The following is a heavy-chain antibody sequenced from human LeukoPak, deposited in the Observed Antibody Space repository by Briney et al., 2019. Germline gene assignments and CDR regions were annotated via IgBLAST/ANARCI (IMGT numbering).Heavy chain of an antibody. CDR1: GFTFNTYG. V-gene: IGHV3-33*01. J-gene: IGHJ4*02. CDR2: MRSDGSDI. CDR3: ARDQSPKWGSGERYFDY. Sequence: PGGSLRLSCEASGFTFNTYGTHWVRQAPGKGLEWVAVMRSDGSDIYYADSVKGRFTISRDNSKNTLYLQMNSLRAEDTAVYYCARDQSPKWGSGERYFDYWGQGTLVTVSS. D-gene: IGHD7-27*01.